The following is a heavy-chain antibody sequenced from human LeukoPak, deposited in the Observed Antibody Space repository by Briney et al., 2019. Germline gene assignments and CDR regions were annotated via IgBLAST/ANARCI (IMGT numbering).Heavy chain of an antibody. D-gene: IGHD3-10*02. CDR3: AELGITMIGGV. Sequence: GGSLRLSCAASGFTFSSYSMSWVRQAPGKGLEWLANIKQDGSERSYVDSVKGRFTISRDSAKSSLYLQMNSLRAEDTAVYYCAELGITMIGGVWGKGTTVTISS. CDR1: GFTFSSYS. CDR2: IKQDGSER. J-gene: IGHJ6*04. V-gene: IGHV3-7*01.